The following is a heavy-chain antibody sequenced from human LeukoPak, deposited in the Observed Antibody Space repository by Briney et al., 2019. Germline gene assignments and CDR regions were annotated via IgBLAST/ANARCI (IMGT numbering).Heavy chain of an antibody. CDR1: GDTFTNYG. D-gene: IGHD3-9*01. V-gene: IGHV1-18*01. CDR3: ARDKDWDLEY. Sequence: ASVKVSCKTSGDTFTNYGISWMRQAPGQGLEWMGWISTSSTNTKYAQNFQGRVTMTTDTSRSTAYMELRSLRSDDTAVYYCARDKDWDLEYWGQGTLVTVSS. CDR2: ISTSSTNT. J-gene: IGHJ4*02.